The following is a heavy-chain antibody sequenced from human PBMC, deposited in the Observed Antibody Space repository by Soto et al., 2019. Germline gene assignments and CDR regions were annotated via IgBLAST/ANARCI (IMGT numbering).Heavy chain of an antibody. CDR1: GGSFSGYY. V-gene: IGHV4-34*01. J-gene: IGHJ6*02. CDR3: ARSRRGAYSSGWYSPSGYYNYGIDV. Sequence: PSETLSLTCAVYGGSFSGYYWSWIRQPPGKGLEWIGEINHSGSTNYNPSLKSRVTISVDTSKNQFSLKLSSVTAADTAVYYCARSRRGAYSSGWYSPSGYYNYGIDVWGQGTKVTVS. D-gene: IGHD6-19*01. CDR2: INHSGST.